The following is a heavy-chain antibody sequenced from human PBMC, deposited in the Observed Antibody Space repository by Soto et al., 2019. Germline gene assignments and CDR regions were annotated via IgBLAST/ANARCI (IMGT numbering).Heavy chain of an antibody. CDR1: GFTFSDYY. J-gene: IGHJ5*02. V-gene: IGHV3-11*01. CDR2: ISSSGITI. Sequence: QVQLVESGGGLVKPGGSLRLSCAASGFTFSDYYMSWIRQAPGKGLEWVSYISSSGITIYYADSVKGRFTISRDNAKNSLYLQMNSLRAEDTAVYYCARDAGGYCSSTSCYGNWFDPWGQGTLVTVSS. CDR3: ARDAGGYCSSTSCYGNWFDP. D-gene: IGHD2-2*01.